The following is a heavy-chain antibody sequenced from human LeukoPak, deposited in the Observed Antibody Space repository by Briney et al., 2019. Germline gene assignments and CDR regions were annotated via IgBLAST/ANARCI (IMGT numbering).Heavy chain of an antibody. CDR1: GDSVSSNSAA. V-gene: IGHV6-1*01. CDR2: TYYRSKWYN. Sequence: SQTLSLTCAISGDSVSSNSAAWNWIRQSPSRGLEWLGGTYYRSKWYNDYAVSVKSRITINPDTSKNQFSLQLNSVTPEDTAVYYCARDNGRYSGIPSAFDIWGQGTMVTVSS. J-gene: IGHJ3*02. D-gene: IGHD5-12*01. CDR3: ARDNGRYSGIPSAFDI.